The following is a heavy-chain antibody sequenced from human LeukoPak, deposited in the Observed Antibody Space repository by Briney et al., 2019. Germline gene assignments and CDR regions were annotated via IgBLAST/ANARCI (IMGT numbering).Heavy chain of an antibody. CDR3: ARAVITGRKSAFDI. D-gene: IGHD4-23*01. V-gene: IGHV3-30-3*01. CDR2: ISYDGSNK. Sequence: QTGGSLRLSCAASGFTFSSYAMHWVRQAPGKGLEWVAVISYDGSNKYYADSVKGRFTISRDNSKNTLYLQMNSLRAEDTAVYYCARAVITGRKSAFDIWGQGTMVTVSS. CDR1: GFTFSSYA. J-gene: IGHJ3*02.